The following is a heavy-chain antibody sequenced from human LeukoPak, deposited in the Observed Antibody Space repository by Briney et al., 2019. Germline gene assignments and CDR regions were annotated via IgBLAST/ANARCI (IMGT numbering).Heavy chain of an antibody. D-gene: IGHD3-10*01. CDR3: ATDPGHSGMDY. CDR2: INPQSGGT. Sequence: ASVKVSCKTSGFHFFAYYIQWVRQAPGQGLEWMGWINPQSGGTTYSRKFQDRVTLTSDASIRTAYMELRRLTSDDTAVYYCATDPGHSGMDYWGLGSLVTVSS. CDR1: GFHFFAYY. J-gene: IGHJ4*02. V-gene: IGHV1-2*02.